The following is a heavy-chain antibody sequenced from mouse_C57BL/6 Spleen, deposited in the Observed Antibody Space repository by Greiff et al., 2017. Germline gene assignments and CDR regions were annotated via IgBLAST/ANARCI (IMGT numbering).Heavy chain of an antibody. CDR3: ARKTTVTDFDY. Sequence: VQLQQSGPELVKPGASVKISCKASGYSFTGYYMHWVKQSSEKSLEWIGEINPSTGGTSYNQKFKGKATLTVDKSSSTAYMQLKSLTSEDSAVYYCARKTTVTDFDYWGQGTTLTVSS. D-gene: IGHD1-1*01. J-gene: IGHJ2*01. CDR1: GYSFTGYY. CDR2: INPSTGGT. V-gene: IGHV1-43*01.